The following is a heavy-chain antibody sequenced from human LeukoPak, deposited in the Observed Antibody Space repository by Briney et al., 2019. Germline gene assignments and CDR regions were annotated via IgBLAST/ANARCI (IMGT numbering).Heavy chain of an antibody. D-gene: IGHD6-19*01. CDR3: ARGGYSSSGYFQH. Sequence: PGGSLRLSCAASGFTVSSNYMSCVRQTPGKGLEWVSVIYSGGSTYYADSVKGRFTISRDNSKNTLYLQMNSLRAEDTAVYYCARGGYSSSGYFQHWGQGTLVTVSS. CDR2: IYSGGST. CDR1: GFTVSSNY. J-gene: IGHJ1*01. V-gene: IGHV3-53*01.